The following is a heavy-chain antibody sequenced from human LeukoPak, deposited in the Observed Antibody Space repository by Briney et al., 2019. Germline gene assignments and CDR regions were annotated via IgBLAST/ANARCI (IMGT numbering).Heavy chain of an antibody. J-gene: IGHJ6*03. Sequence: GASVKVSCKASGYTFTSYGVSWVRQAPGQGLEWMGWINTNTGNPTYAQGFTGRFVFSLDTSVSTAYLQISSLKAEDTAVYYCARIITGTYYYMDVWGKGTTVTVSS. CDR2: INTNTGNP. V-gene: IGHV7-4-1*02. CDR1: GYTFTSYG. D-gene: IGHD1-7*01. CDR3: ARIITGTYYYMDV.